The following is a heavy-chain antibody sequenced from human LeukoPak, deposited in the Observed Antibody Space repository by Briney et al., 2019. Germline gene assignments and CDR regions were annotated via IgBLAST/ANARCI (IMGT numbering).Heavy chain of an antibody. CDR3: ARDITYYYDSSGQWGQWGFDY. D-gene: IGHD3-22*01. J-gene: IGHJ4*02. CDR1: GGTFSSYA. Sequence: SVKVSCKASGGTFSSYAISWVRQAPGQGLEWMGRIIPILGIANYAQKFQGRVTITADKSTSTAYMELSSLRSEDTAVYYCARDITYYYDSSGQWGQWGFDYWGQGTLVTVSS. V-gene: IGHV1-69*04. CDR2: IIPILGIA.